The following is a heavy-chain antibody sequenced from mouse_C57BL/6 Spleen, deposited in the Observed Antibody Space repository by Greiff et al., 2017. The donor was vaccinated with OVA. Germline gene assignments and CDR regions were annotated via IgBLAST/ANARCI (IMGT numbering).Heavy chain of an antibody. CDR2: ILPRSGST. V-gene: IGHV1-9*01. Sequence: QVQLKQSGAELMKPGASVKLSCKATGYTFTGYWIEWVKQRPGHGLEWIGEILPRSGSTNYNEKFKCKATFTADTSYNTAYMQLSSLTSEDSAIYYCARVQTGFDYWGQGTTLTVSS. CDR1: GYTFTGYW. D-gene: IGHD4-1*01. CDR3: ARVQTGFDY. J-gene: IGHJ2*01.